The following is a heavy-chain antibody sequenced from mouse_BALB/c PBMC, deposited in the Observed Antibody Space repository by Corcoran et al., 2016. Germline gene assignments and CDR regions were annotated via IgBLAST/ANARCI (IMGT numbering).Heavy chain of an antibody. CDR2: INPYNGGT. D-gene: IGHD1-2*01. CDR3: ARGGHFITTVPYAMDY. J-gene: IGHJ4*01. CDR1: GYSFTGYT. Sequence: EVQLQQSGPELVKPGASMKISCKASGYSFTGYTMNWVKQSHGKNLEWIGLINPYNGGTSYNQKFKGKATLTVDKSSSTAYMELLSLTSEDSAVYYCARGGHFITTVPYAMDYWGQGTSVTVSS. V-gene: IGHV1-18*01.